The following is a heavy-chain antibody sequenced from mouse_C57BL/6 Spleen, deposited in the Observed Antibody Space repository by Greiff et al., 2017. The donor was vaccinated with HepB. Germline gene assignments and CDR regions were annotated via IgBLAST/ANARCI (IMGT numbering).Heavy chain of an antibody. J-gene: IGHJ3*01. CDR3: ARGYDYDVRFAY. CDR2: IHPNSGST. V-gene: IGHV1-64*01. CDR1: GYTFTSYW. D-gene: IGHD2-4*01. Sequence: QVQLQQPGAELVKPGASVKLSCKASGYTFTSYWMHWVKQRPGQGLEWIGMIHPNSGSTNYNEKFKSKATLTVDKSSSTAYMQLSSLTPADSAVYYCARGYDYDVRFAYWGQGTLVTVSA.